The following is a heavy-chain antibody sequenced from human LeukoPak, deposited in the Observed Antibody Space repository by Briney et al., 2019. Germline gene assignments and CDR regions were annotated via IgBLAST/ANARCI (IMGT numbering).Heavy chain of an antibody. D-gene: IGHD2-2*01. CDR1: GFTFSRYA. V-gene: IGHV3-23*01. CDR3: AKEGGSIVVVPAARGMDV. Sequence: PGGSLRLSCAASGFTFSRYAMSWVRQAPGKGLEWVSAISGSGGSTYYADSVKGRFTISRDNSKNTLYLQMNSLRAEDRAVYYCAKEGGSIVVVPAARGMDVWGKGTTVTVSS. CDR2: ISGSGGST. J-gene: IGHJ6*03.